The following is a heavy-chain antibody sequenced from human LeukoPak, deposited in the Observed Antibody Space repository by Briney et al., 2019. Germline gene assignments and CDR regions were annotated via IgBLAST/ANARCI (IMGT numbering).Heavy chain of an antibody. J-gene: IGHJ4*02. V-gene: IGHV3-21*01. CDR2: ISSSSSYI. Sequence: PGGSLRLSCAASGFTFSSYSMNWVRQAPGKGLEWVSSISSSSSYIYYADSVKGRFTISRDNAKNSLYLQMNSLRAEDTAVYYCARERGIAVAGTDLAYDYWGQGTLVTVSS. CDR3: ARERGIAVAGTDLAYDY. CDR1: GFTFSSYS. D-gene: IGHD6-19*01.